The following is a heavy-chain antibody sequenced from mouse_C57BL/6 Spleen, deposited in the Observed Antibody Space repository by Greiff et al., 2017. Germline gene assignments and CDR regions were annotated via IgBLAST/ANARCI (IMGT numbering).Heavy chain of an antibody. J-gene: IGHJ3*01. D-gene: IGHD3-1*01. CDR2: IDPANGNT. Sequence: VQLKESVAELVRPGASVKLSCTASGFNIKNTYMHWVKQRPEQGLEWIGRIDPANGNTKYAPKFQGKATITADTSSNTAYLQLSSLTSEDTAIYYCARPRGGSSAWFAYWGQGTLVTVSA. V-gene: IGHV14-3*01. CDR1: GFNIKNTY. CDR3: ARPRGGSSAWFAY.